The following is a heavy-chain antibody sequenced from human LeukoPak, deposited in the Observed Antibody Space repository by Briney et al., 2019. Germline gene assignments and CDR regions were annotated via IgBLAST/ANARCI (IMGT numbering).Heavy chain of an antibody. Sequence: PSETLSLTCAVYDGSFSGYYWSWIRQPPGKGLEWIGEINHSGSTNYNPSLKSRVTISVDTSKNQFSLKLSSVTAADTAVYYCARRSSSGWYAPPAFDIWGQGTMVTVSS. CDR3: ARRSSSGWYAPPAFDI. D-gene: IGHD6-19*01. V-gene: IGHV4-34*01. CDR1: DGSFSGYY. J-gene: IGHJ3*02. CDR2: INHSGST.